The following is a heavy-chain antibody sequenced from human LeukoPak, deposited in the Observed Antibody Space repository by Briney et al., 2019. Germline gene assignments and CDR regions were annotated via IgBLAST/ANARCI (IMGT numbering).Heavy chain of an antibody. J-gene: IGHJ4*02. V-gene: IGHV1-46*01. CDR2: IYPRDGST. CDR1: GYGFTSNY. CDR3: ARDQEAFDY. Sequence: ALVKVSCKASGYGFTSNYIHWVRQAPGQGLEWMGMIYPRDGSTSYAQKFQGRVTVTRDTSTSTVHMELSGLRSEDTAVYYCARDQEAFDYWGQGTLVTVSS.